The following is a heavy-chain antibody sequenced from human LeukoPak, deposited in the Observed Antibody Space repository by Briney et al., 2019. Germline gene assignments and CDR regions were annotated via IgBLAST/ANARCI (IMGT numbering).Heavy chain of an antibody. CDR2: IRYEGSNK. D-gene: IGHD5-12*01. V-gene: IGHV3-30*02. CDR3: ATNCGGDSGYGNFDF. Sequence: GGSLRLSCAASGFTFSSYGMRWVRQAPGKGLGWVTFIRYEGSNKFYADSVKGRFTISRDNAKNSLYLQMNRLRAEDTALYYCATNCGGDSGYGNFDFWGQGTLVTVSS. J-gene: IGHJ4*02. CDR1: GFTFSSYG.